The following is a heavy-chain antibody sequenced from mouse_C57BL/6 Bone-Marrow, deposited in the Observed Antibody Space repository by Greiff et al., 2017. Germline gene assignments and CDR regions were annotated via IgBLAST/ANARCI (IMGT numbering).Heavy chain of an antibody. V-gene: IGHV2-5*01. CDR1: GFSLTSYG. J-gene: IGHJ4*01. CDR2: IWRGGST. CDR3: AKKRFMDY. Sequence: VKVVESGPGLVQPSPSLSITCTVSGFSLTSYGVHWVRQSPGKGLEWLGVIWRGGSTDYNAAFMSRLSITKDNSKSQVFFKMNSLQADDTAIYYCAKKRFMDYWGQGTSVTVSS.